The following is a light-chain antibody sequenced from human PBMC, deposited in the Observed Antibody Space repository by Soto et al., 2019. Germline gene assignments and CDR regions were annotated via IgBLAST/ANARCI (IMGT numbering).Light chain of an antibody. V-gene: IGKV2-24*01. J-gene: IGKJ1*01. Sequence: DIVMPQTPFSSPVTLGQPASISCRSSQSLVHSDGNTYLSWLHQRPGQPPRLLIYQISNRFSGVPDRFSGSGAGREFALTISRVEAEDVGVYYCMQATHFPQTFGQGTKVDIK. CDR2: QIS. CDR3: MQATHFPQT. CDR1: QSLVHSDGNTY.